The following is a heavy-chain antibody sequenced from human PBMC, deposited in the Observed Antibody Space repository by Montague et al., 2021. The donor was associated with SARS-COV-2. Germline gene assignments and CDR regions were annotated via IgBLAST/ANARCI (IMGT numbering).Heavy chain of an antibody. CDR3: AKEPISGVRTSPFDF. D-gene: IGHD3-10*01. CDR2: ISGGDVKT. V-gene: IGHV3-23*01. CDR1: GFTFSNFG. Sequence: SLRLSCAASGFTFSNFGMSWVRQAPGKGLEWVSAISGGDVKTFYANSVRGRFTISRDNFKNTLYLQMNSLRAEDTAVYYCAKEPISGVRTSPFDFWGQGTLVTVSS. J-gene: IGHJ4*02.